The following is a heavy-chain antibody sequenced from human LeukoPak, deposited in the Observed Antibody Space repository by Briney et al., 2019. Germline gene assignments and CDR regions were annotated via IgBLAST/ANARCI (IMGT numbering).Heavy chain of an antibody. Sequence: PSETLSLTCTVSGGPISSYYWSWIRQPPGKGLEWIGYIYYSGSTNYNPSLKSRVTISVDTSKNQFSLKLSSVTAADTAVYYCARVYGKFDYWGQGTLVTVSS. CDR1: GGPISSYY. V-gene: IGHV4-59*01. D-gene: IGHD4-17*01. CDR3: ARVYGKFDY. CDR2: IYYSGST. J-gene: IGHJ4*02.